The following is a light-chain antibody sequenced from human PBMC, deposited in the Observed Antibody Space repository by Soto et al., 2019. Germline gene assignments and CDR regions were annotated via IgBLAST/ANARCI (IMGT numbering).Light chain of an antibody. V-gene: IGKV1-8*01. CDR2: AAS. CDR3: PQYYSYPSL. Sequence: ALRMTQSPSSFSASTGDRVTITCRASQGISSYLAWYQQKPGKAPKLLIYAASTLQSGVPSRFSGSGSGTDFTLTISCLQSEDFATYYCPQYYSYPSLFGQGTKLEIK. CDR1: QGISSY. J-gene: IGKJ2*01.